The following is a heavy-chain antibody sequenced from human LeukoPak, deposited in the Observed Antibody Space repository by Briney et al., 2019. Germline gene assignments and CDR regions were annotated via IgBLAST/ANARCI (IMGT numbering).Heavy chain of an antibody. V-gene: IGHV3-48*04. Sequence: GGSLRLSCAASGFTFSSYSMNWVRQAPGKGLEWVSFISSSSSTIYYADSVKGRFTISRDNAKNSLYLQMNSLRAEDTAVYYCARDRGGSYSAIDYWGQGTLVTVSS. CDR2: ISSSSSTI. J-gene: IGHJ4*02. D-gene: IGHD1-26*01. CDR1: GFTFSSYS. CDR3: ARDRGGSYSAIDY.